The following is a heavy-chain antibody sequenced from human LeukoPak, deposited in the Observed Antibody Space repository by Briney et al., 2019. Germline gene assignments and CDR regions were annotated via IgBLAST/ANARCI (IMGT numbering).Heavy chain of an antibody. Sequence: GGSLRLSCAASAFTFSSYAMSWVRQAPGKGLEWVSAISGSGGSTYYADSVKGRFTISRDNSKNTLYLQMNSLRAEDTAVYYCAKADYDFWSGFDYWGQGTLVTVSS. CDR1: AFTFSSYA. J-gene: IGHJ4*02. D-gene: IGHD3-3*01. CDR3: AKADYDFWSGFDY. V-gene: IGHV3-23*01. CDR2: ISGSGGST.